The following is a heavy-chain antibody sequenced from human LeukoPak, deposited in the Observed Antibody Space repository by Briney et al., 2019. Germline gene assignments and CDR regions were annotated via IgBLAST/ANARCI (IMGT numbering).Heavy chain of an antibody. Sequence: SETLSLTCAVYGGSFSGYYWSWIRQPPGKGLEWIGEINHSGSTNYNPSLKSRVTISVDTSKNQFSLKLSSVTAADTAVYYCAGAGPYYDILTGYQIDYWGQGTLVTVSS. CDR1: GGSFSGYY. J-gene: IGHJ4*02. D-gene: IGHD3-9*01. V-gene: IGHV4-34*01. CDR2: INHSGST. CDR3: AGAGPYYDILTGYQIDY.